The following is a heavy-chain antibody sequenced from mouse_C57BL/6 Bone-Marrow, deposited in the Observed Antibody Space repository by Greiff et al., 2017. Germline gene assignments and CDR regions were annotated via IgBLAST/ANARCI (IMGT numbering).Heavy chain of an antibody. D-gene: IGHD1-1*01. Sequence: EAGGGLVQPKGSLKLSCAASGFSFNTYAMNWVRQAPGKGLEWVARIRSKSNNYATYYADSVKDRFTISRDDSESMLYLQMNNLKTEDTAMYYCVRGRSPPWFAYWGQGTLVTVSA. J-gene: IGHJ3*01. CDR2: IRSKSNNYAT. V-gene: IGHV10-1*01. CDR3: VRGRSPPWFAY. CDR1: GFSFNTYA.